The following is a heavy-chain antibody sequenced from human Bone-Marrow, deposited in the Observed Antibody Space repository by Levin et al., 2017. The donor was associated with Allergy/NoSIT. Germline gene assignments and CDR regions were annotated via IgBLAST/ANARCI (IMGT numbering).Heavy chain of an antibody. D-gene: IGHD6-13*01. CDR3: ARDTAAGSIDY. V-gene: IGHV4-59*01. CDR2: IYYSGST. Sequence: PSETLSLTCTVSGGSISSYYWSWIRQPPGKGLEWIGYIYYSGSTNYNPSLKSRVTISVDTSKNQFSLKLSSVTAADTAVYYCARDTAAGSIDYWGQGTLVTVSS. CDR1: GGSISSYY. J-gene: IGHJ4*02.